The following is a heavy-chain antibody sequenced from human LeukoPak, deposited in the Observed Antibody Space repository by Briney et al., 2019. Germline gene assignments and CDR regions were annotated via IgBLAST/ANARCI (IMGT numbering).Heavy chain of an antibody. Sequence: SQTLSLTCAISGDTVSSNSAAWNWIRQSPWRGLEWLGRTYYRSKWYSDYAVSMKSRITINPDTSKNQFSLQLNSVTPEDTAVYYCARDPFTSGWPRDWGQGTLVTVSS. CDR2: TYYRSKWYS. CDR1: GDTVSSNSAA. V-gene: IGHV6-1*01. J-gene: IGHJ4*02. CDR3: ARDPFTSGWPRD. D-gene: IGHD6-19*01.